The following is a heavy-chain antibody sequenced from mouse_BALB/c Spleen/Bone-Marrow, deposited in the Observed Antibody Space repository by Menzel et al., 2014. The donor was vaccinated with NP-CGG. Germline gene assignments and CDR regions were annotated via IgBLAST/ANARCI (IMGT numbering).Heavy chain of an antibody. J-gene: IGHJ2*01. Sequence: VKLVESGPGLVAPSQSLSISCTVSGFSLISYGVHWVRQPPGKGLEWLEVIWAGGSTNYNSALMSRLSISKDNSKSQVFLKMNSLQTDDTAIYYCAREDFRYDSFDYWGQGTTLTVSS. V-gene: IGHV2-9*02. CDR1: GFSLISYG. CDR3: AREDFRYDSFDY. CDR2: IWAGGST. D-gene: IGHD2-14*01.